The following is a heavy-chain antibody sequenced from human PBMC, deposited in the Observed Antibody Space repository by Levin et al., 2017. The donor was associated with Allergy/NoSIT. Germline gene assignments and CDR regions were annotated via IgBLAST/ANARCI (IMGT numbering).Heavy chain of an antibody. J-gene: IGHJ1*01. CDR3: TRIYCTASSCYAVFFEH. CDR1: GFTFDNFG. V-gene: IGHV3-49*04. D-gene: IGHD2-2*01. CDR2: IRSKAYSGTT. Sequence: HAGGSLRLSCTVSGFTFDNFGLTWVRQAPGKGLEWVGLIRSKAYSGTTEYAASVKGRFTISRDDFKTIAYLQMNDLKTEDTAVYYCTRIYCTASSCYAVFFEHWGQGTLVTVSS.